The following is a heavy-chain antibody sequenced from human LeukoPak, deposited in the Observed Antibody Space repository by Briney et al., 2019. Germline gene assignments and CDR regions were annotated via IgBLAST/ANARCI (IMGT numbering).Heavy chain of an antibody. CDR1: GFTFSDYW. J-gene: IGHJ4*02. Sequence: GGSLRLSCAASGFTFSDYWMHCARQAPGEGLVGVTRINGDGTSTRYADSAKGGFTISRDNAKNTLYLQMNSLSAEDTAVYYCAKLVGATTGIDYWGQGTLVTVSS. V-gene: IGHV3-74*01. D-gene: IGHD1-26*01. CDR3: AKLVGATTGIDY. CDR2: INGDGTST.